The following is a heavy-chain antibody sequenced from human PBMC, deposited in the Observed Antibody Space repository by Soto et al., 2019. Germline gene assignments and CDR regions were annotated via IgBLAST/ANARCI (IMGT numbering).Heavy chain of an antibody. CDR1: GGSISSGGYY. CDR3: ARGGYEATPYYYYYYGMDV. V-gene: IGHV4-31*03. CDR2: IYYSGST. D-gene: IGHD1-1*01. J-gene: IGHJ6*02. Sequence: SETLSLTCTVSGGSISSGGYYWTWIRQHPGKGLEWIGYIYYSGSTYYNPSLKSRVTISVDTSKNQFSLKLSSVTAADTAVYYWARGGYEATPYYYYYYGMDVWGQGTTVTVSS.